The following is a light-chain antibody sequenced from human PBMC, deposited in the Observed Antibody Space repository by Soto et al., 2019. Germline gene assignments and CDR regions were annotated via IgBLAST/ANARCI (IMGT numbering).Light chain of an antibody. V-gene: IGKV3-11*01. CDR2: DAS. Sequence: EIVLNQSPATLSLSPGERAALSCRASQSVSSYLAWYQQKPGQAPRLLIYDASKRATGIPARFSGSGSGTDVTLTISSREPEDFAVYYCQQRSKWPSTFGGGTKVEI. CDR1: QSVSSY. J-gene: IGKJ4*02. CDR3: QQRSKWPST.